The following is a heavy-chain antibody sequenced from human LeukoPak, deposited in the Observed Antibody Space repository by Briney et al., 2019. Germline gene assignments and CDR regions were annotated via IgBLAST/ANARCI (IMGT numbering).Heavy chain of an antibody. CDR3: ASAAASYNWFDP. V-gene: IGHV1-69*04. CDR2: IIPILGIA. Sequence: ASVKVSCKASGGTFSSYAISWVRQPPGQGLEWMGRIIPILGIANYAQKFQGRVTITADKSTSTAYMELSSLRSEDTAVYYCASAAASYNWFDPWGQGTLVTVSS. D-gene: IGHD6-13*01. J-gene: IGHJ5*02. CDR1: GGTFSSYA.